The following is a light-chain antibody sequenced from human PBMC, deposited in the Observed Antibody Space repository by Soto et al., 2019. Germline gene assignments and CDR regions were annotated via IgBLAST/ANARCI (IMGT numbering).Light chain of an antibody. J-gene: IGKJ1*01. CDR3: QQYNSWWT. CDR1: QSVSSN. V-gene: IGKV3-15*01. Sequence: EIVMTQSPATLSVSPGERATLSCRASQSVSSNLAWYQQKPGQAPRLLIYGASTRATGIPARFSGSGSGTDFTLSISSLQSEDFVVYYCQQYNSWWTFGQGTKV. CDR2: GAS.